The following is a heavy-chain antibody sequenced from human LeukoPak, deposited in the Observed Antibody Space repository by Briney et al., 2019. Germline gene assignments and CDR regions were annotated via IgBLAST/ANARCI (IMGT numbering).Heavy chain of an antibody. CDR2: IYYSGST. Sequence: PSETLSLTCAVSGGSISSGGYCWSWIRQHPGKGLEWIGYIYYSGSTYYNPSLKSRVTISVDTSKNQFSLKLSTVTAADTAVYYCARVVGAAVDYWGQGTLVTVSS. CDR3: ARVVGAAVDY. V-gene: IGHV4-31*11. CDR1: GGSISSGGYC. D-gene: IGHD3-10*01. J-gene: IGHJ4*02.